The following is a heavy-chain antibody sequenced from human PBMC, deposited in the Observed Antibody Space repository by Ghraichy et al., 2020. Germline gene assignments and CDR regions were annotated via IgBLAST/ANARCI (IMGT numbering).Heavy chain of an antibody. D-gene: IGHD1-26*01. CDR1: GFTFSNYS. V-gene: IGHV3-21*01. CDR3: TTMIEGATPDF. CDR2: ISTSSFHM. J-gene: IGHJ4*02. Sequence: GGSLRLSCAASGFTFSNYSMSWVRQAPGKGLEWVSSISTSSFHMYYADSVKGRFTISRDNAKNSVYLQMNSLRAEDTAVYYCTTMIEGATPDFWGQGTLVNVS.